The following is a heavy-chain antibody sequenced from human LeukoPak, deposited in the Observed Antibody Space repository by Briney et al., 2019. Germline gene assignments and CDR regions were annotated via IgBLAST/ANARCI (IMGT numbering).Heavy chain of an antibody. V-gene: IGHV1-46*01. CDR3: ARDLARVVVVAAKPLGY. Sequence: ASVKVSCKASGYTFTNYYMHWVRQAPGQGLEWMGVFNPSGGSTSYAQKFQGRVTMTRDTSISTAYMELSRLRSDDTAVYYCARDLARVVVVAAKPLGYWGQGTLVTVSS. CDR2: FNPSGGST. CDR1: GYTFTNYY. D-gene: IGHD2-15*01. J-gene: IGHJ4*02.